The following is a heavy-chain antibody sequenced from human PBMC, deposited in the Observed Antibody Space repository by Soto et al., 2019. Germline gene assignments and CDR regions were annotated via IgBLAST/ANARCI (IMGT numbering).Heavy chain of an antibody. CDR1: GGSISSGDSY. J-gene: IGHJ4*02. D-gene: IGHD6-19*01. Sequence: QVHLQESGPGLVKPSQTLSLTCTVSGGSISSGDSYWGWIRQHPGQGLEWIAYIYYSGSAYYNPSLKSRLIISVDTSKNQFSLKLISVTAADTAVYYCARWAVAGRGFDYWGQGSLVTVSS. V-gene: IGHV4-31*03. CDR2: IYYSGSA. CDR3: ARWAVAGRGFDY.